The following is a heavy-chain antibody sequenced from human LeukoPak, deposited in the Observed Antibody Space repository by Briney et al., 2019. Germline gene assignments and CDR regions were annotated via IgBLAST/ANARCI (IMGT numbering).Heavy chain of an antibody. J-gene: IGHJ3*02. CDR1: GYTFTSYA. D-gene: IGHD3-10*01. CDR3: ARDRVLLWFGAPGDAFDI. CDR2: INAGNGNT. V-gene: IGHV1-3*01. Sequence: GASVKVSCKASGYTFTSYAMHWVRQAPGQRLEWVGWINAGNGNTKYSQKFQGRVTITRDTSASTAYMELSSLRSEDTAVYYCARDRVLLWFGAPGDAFDIWGQGTMVTVSS.